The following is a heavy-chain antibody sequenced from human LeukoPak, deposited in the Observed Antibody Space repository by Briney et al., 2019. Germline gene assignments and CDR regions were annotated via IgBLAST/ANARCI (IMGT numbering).Heavy chain of an antibody. J-gene: IGHJ4*02. Sequence: ASETLSLTCTVSGGSFTSGGYYWSWIRQHPGKGLEWIGYVYSTGSTYYNPSLKSRVSISVDTSDNHFSLKLNSVTAADTAVYYCARFAKAVGFDYWGRGTLVTVSS. V-gene: IGHV4-31*03. CDR3: ARFAKAVGFDY. CDR1: GGSFTSGGYY. CDR2: VYSTGST. D-gene: IGHD6-19*01.